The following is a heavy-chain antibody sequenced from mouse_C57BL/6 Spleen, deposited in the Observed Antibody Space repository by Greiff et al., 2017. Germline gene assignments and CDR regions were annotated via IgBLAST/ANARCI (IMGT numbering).Heavy chain of an antibody. CDR2: IHPSDSDT. CDR1: GYTFTSYW. V-gene: IGHV1-74*01. J-gene: IGHJ1*03. CDR3: AISDYYGSSSYWYFDV. D-gene: IGHD1-1*01. Sequence: QVQLKQPGAELVKPGASVKVSCKASGYTFTSYWMHWVKQRPGQGLEWIGRIHPSDSDTNYNQKFKGKATLTVNKSSSTAYMQLSSLTSEDSALYYCAISDYYGSSSYWYFDVWGTGTTVTVSS.